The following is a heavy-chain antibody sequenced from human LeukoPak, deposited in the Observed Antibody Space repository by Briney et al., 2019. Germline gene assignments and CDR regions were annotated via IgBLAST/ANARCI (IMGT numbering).Heavy chain of an antibody. CDR2: INPDTGAT. CDR1: GHTFTGYY. J-gene: IGHJ6*02. Sequence: ASVKVSCKASGHTFTGYYMHWVRQAPGQGLEWMGWINPDTGATDIAQKFQGRVTMTRDTPISAAYMELSRLRSDDTAVYYCTRDHCSYINCYEDYYYGMDVWGQGTTVTVSS. V-gene: IGHV1-2*02. CDR3: TRDHCSYINCYEDYYYGMDV. D-gene: IGHD2-2*01.